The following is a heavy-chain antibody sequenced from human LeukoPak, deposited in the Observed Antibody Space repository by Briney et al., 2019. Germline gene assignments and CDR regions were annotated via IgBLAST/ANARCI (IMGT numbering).Heavy chain of an antibody. Sequence: ASVKVSCKASGYTFTGYYMHWVRQAPGQGLEWMGWINPNSGDTNYAQKFQGRVTMTRDTSISTAYMELSRPRSDDTAVYYCARTFVVYCSGGSCSSASHFDYWGQGTLVTVSS. CDR1: GYTFTGYY. CDR2: INPNSGDT. CDR3: ARTFVVYCSGGSCSSASHFDY. V-gene: IGHV1-2*02. D-gene: IGHD2-15*01. J-gene: IGHJ4*02.